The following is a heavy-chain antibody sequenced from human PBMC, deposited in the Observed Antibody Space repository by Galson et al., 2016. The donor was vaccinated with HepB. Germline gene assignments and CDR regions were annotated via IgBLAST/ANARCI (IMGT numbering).Heavy chain of an antibody. V-gene: IGHV1-18*04. D-gene: IGHD6-19*01. J-gene: IGHJ6*03. CDR3: ARRDYTSGYYSFYYMDV. CDR2: ISSFIGNT. Sequence: SVKVSCKASGYTFTKYGISWVRQAPGQGLEWLGWISSFIGNTNYAHNFRGRVTMTSDASTNTAYMELRSLRSDDSAVYYCARRDYTSGYYSFYYMDVWGGGTTVTVSS. CDR1: GYTFTKYG.